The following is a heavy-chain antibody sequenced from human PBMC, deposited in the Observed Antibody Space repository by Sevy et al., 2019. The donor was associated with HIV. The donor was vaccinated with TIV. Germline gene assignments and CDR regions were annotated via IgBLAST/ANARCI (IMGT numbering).Heavy chain of an antibody. D-gene: IGHD3-22*01. CDR1: GYTFTSYG. J-gene: IGHJ4*02. CDR2: ISAYNGNT. Sequence: ASVKVSCKASGYTFTSYGISWVRQAPGQGLEWMGWISAYNGNTNYAQKLQGRVTMTTDTSTSTAYMELRSLRSDDTVVYYCASGTYYYDSSGSKYDYWGQGTLVTVSS. CDR3: ASGTYYYDSSGSKYDY. V-gene: IGHV1-18*01.